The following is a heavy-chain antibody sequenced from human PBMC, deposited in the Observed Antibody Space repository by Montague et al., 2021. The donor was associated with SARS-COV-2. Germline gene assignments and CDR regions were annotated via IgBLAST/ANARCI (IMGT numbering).Heavy chain of an antibody. D-gene: IGHD3-10*01. Sequence: SETLSLTCTVSGGSISSSSYYWGWIRQPPGKGLEWIGSIYYSGRTYYNPSLKSRVTISVDTSKNQFSLKLSSVTAADTAVYYCAKLLWFRGGFDYWGQGTLVTVSS. CDR1: GGSISSSSYY. J-gene: IGHJ4*02. V-gene: IGHV4-39*07. CDR2: IYYSGRT. CDR3: AKLLWFRGGFDY.